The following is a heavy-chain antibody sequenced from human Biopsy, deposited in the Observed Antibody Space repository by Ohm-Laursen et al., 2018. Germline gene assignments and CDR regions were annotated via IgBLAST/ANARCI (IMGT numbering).Heavy chain of an antibody. CDR2: IYGGGFGT. D-gene: IGHD3-10*01. CDR1: GFTFSDYA. Sequence: SLRLSCTASGFTFSDYAMSWVRQAPGKGLEWVAGIYGGGFGTYYADSVKGRFSISRDNSENTLYLHMNSLRAEDTAVYFCAKFEGDPTPSYYFDYWGQGNLVTVSS. V-gene: IGHV3-23*01. CDR3: AKFEGDPTPSYYFDY. J-gene: IGHJ4*02.